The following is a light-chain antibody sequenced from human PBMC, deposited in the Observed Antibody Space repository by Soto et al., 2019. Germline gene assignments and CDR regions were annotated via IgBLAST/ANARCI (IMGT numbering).Light chain of an antibody. CDR1: ESIDNW. CDR3: QQYHTDWT. Sequence: DIQMTQSPSTLSASVGDTVTITCRASESIDNWLAWYQQKPGKAPKLLIFAASNLIRGVPSRFSGRGSGTEFTLTISSLQVDDYATFYCQQYHTDWTFGQGTKVEIK. J-gene: IGKJ1*01. V-gene: IGKV1-5*01. CDR2: AAS.